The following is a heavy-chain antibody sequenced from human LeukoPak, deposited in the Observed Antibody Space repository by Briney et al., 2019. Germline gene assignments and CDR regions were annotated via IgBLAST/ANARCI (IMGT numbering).Heavy chain of an antibody. Sequence: GGSLRLSCAASGFTFSSYSMNWVRQAPGKGLEWVSSISSSSSYIYYADSVKGRFTISRDNAKNSLYLQMNSLRAEDTAVYYCARDRDDSGSYYNWEYYYYGMDVWGQGTTVTVSS. CDR2: ISSSSSYI. V-gene: IGHV3-21*01. CDR3: ARDRDDSGSYYNWEYYYYGMDV. D-gene: IGHD3-10*01. CDR1: GFTFSSYS. J-gene: IGHJ6*02.